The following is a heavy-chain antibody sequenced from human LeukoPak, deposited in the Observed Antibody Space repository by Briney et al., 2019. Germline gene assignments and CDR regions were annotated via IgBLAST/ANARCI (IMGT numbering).Heavy chain of an antibody. CDR1: GFTFSSYA. D-gene: IGHD6-19*01. Sequence: GGSLRLSCAASGFTFSSYAMHWVRQAPGKGLEWVSVIIGSGGSTYYADSVKGRFTISRDNSKNTLYLQMNSLRVEDTAVYHCASAKYSSGWYSPFDYWGQGTLVTVSS. CDR3: ASAKYSSGWYSPFDY. V-gene: IGHV3-23*01. CDR2: IIGSGGST. J-gene: IGHJ4*02.